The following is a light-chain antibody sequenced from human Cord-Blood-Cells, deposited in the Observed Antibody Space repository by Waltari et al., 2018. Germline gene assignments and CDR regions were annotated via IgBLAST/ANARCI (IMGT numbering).Light chain of an antibody. CDR3: AAWDDSLSGWV. CDR2: RNN. V-gene: IGLV1-47*01. CDR1: SSNIGSNY. Sequence: QSVLTQPPSASGTPGQRVTIPCSGSSSNIGSNYVYWYQQLPGTAPKLLIYRNNQRPSGVPHRFSGSKSGTAASLAISGLRSEDEADYYCAAWDDSLSGWVFGGGTKLTVL. J-gene: IGLJ3*02.